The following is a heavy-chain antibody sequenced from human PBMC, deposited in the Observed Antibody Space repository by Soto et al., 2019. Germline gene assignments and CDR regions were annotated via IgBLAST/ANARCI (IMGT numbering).Heavy chain of an antibody. CDR2: MNSDGGST. CDR1: GFTFGNSW. V-gene: IGHV3-74*01. CDR3: ATAEVDY. Sequence: PXGSLRLSCSASGFTFGNSWMHWVRQAPGEGLEWVSRMNSDGGSTNYADSVKGRFTVSRDNAKNTLYLQMSSLRAEDTAVYYCATAEVDYWGPGTLVTVS. J-gene: IGHJ4*02.